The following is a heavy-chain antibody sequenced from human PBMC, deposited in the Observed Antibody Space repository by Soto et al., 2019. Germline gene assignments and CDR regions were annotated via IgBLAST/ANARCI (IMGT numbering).Heavy chain of an antibody. D-gene: IGHD6-13*01. V-gene: IGHV3-33*01. J-gene: IGHJ4*02. CDR2: IWYDGSNK. Sequence: QVQLVESGGGVVQPGRSLRLSCAASGFTFSSYGMHWVRQAPGKGLEWVAVIWYDGSNKYYADSVKGRFTISRDNSKNTLYLQMNSLRAEDTAVYYGARDGAAAGIDYWGQGTLVTVSS. CDR3: ARDGAAAGIDY. CDR1: GFTFSSYG.